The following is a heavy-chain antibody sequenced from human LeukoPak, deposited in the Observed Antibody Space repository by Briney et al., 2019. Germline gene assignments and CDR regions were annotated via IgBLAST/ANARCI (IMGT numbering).Heavy chain of an antibody. V-gene: IGHV3-21*01. Sequence: PGGSLRLSCAASGFTFSRYWLTWVRQAPGKGLEWVSSISSSSSYIYYADSVKGRFTISRDNAKNSLYLQMNSLRAEDTAVYYCARDWNYGYWGQGTLVTVSS. CDR1: GFTFSRYW. CDR2: ISSSSSYI. D-gene: IGHD1-7*01. J-gene: IGHJ4*02. CDR3: ARDWNYGY.